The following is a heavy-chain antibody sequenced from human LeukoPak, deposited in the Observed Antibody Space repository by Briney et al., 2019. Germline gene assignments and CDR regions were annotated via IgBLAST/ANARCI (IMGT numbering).Heavy chain of an antibody. Sequence: GGSLRLSCAASGFTFSSYGMHWVRQAPGKGLEWVAFIRYDGSNKYYADSVKGRFTISRDNSKNTLYLQMNSLRAEDTAVYYCAKPRCSGGSCDDAFDIWGQGTMVTVSS. D-gene: IGHD2-15*01. CDR1: GFTFSSYG. J-gene: IGHJ3*02. V-gene: IGHV3-30*02. CDR2: IRYDGSNK. CDR3: AKPRCSGGSCDDAFDI.